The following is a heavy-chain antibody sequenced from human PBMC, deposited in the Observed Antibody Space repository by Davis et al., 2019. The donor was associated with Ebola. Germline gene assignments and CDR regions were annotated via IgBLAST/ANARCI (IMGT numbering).Heavy chain of an antibody. CDR2: IYHSGST. CDR3: ARDRGQLVGQGFDP. V-gene: IGHV4-4*02. Sequence: MPGGSLRLSCAVSGGSISSSNWWSWVRQPPGKGLEWIGEIYHSGSTNYNPSLKSRVTISVDKSKNQFSLKLSSVTAADTAVYYCARDRGQLVGQGFDPWGQGTLVTVSS. J-gene: IGHJ5*02. D-gene: IGHD6-6*01. CDR1: GGSISSSNW.